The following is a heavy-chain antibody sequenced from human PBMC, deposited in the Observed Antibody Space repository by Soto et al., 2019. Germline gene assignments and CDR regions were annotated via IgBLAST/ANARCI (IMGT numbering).Heavy chain of an antibody. Sequence: EVQMVESGGGLVQPGGSLRLSCAVSGFTVITNYISWVRQAPGKGLEWVSDIYAGGSTYYTDSVKGRFAISRDNSKNTVYLQMTSLSAEDTAVYYCARKKSIGGATGDFDYWGQGTLVIVSS. D-gene: IGHD1-26*01. J-gene: IGHJ4*02. CDR2: IYAGGST. CDR1: GFTVITNY. CDR3: ARKKSIGGATGDFDY. V-gene: IGHV3-66*01.